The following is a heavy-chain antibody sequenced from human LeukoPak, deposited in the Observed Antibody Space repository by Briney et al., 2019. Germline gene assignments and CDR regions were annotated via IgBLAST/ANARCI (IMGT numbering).Heavy chain of an antibody. CDR2: IKQDGSEK. J-gene: IGHJ4*02. CDR3: ARDYMVTFDY. CDR1: GLTFRSYW. Sequence: GGSLRLSCAASGLTFRSYWMTWVRQAPGKGLEWVANIKQDGSEKHYADSVKGRFTISRDNAKNSLYLQMNSLRAEDTAVYYCARDYMVTFDYWGQGTLVTVSS. D-gene: IGHD5-18*01. V-gene: IGHV3-7*05.